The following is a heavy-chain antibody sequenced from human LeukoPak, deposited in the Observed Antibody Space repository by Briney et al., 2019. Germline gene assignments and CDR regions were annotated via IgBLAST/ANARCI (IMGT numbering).Heavy chain of an antibody. D-gene: IGHD4-23*01. J-gene: IGHJ5*02. V-gene: IGHV5-51*01. CDR3: ARCHIAVVTPYNWFDP. CDR2: IYPGDSDT. Sequence: GESLKISCKGSGYIFNTYWIAWVRQMPGKGLEYMGIIYPGDSDTRYSPSFQGQVTISADKSITTVYLQWNSLQASDTAMYYCARCHIAVVTPYNWFDPWGQGTLVTVSS. CDR1: GYIFNTYW.